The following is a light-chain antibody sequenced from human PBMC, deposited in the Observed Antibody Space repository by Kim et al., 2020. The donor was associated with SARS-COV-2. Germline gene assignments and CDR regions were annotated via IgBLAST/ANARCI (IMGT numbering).Light chain of an antibody. Sequence: DIVMTQSPDSLAVSLGERATINCKSSQSVLYSSNNKNYLAWYQQKPGQPPKLLIYWASTRESGVPDRFSGGGSGTDFTLTISSLQAEDVAVYYCQQYYSTPMYTFGQGTKLEI. CDR1: QSVLYSSNNKNY. J-gene: IGKJ2*01. CDR2: WAS. CDR3: QQYYSTPMYT. V-gene: IGKV4-1*01.